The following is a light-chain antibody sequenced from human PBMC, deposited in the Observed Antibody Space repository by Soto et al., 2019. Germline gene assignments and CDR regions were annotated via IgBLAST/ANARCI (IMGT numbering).Light chain of an antibody. J-gene: IGKJ1*01. CDR2: AAS. Sequence: DIPMTQSPSSLSASVGDTVTITCRARQGISNYLAWYQQKPGQVPNLLIYAASTLQSGVPSRFSGSGSGTDFTLTISSLRPEDVATYYCQKYNNAPRTFGQGTKVEI. V-gene: IGKV1-27*01. CDR1: QGISNY. CDR3: QKYNNAPRT.